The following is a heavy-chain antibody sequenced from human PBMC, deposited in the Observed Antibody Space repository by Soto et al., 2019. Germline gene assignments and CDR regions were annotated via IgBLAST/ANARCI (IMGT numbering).Heavy chain of an antibody. Sequence: SETLSLTCTVSGGSISSYYWSWIRQPPGKGLEWIGYIYYSGSTNYNPSLKSRVTISVDTSKNQFSLKLSSVTAADTAVYYCARGRYWSQDPWGQGTLVTVSS. V-gene: IGHV4-59*01. CDR1: GGSISSYY. CDR2: IYYSGST. J-gene: IGHJ5*02. D-gene: IGHD1-1*01. CDR3: ARGRYWSQDP.